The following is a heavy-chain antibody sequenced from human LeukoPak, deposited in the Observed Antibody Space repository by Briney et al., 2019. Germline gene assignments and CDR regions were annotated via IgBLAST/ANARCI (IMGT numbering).Heavy chain of an antibody. J-gene: IGHJ5*02. CDR3: GRHDNGDYTLNWFGT. CDR1: GGSISSGSYF. V-gene: IGHV4-39*01. Sequence: PSETLSLTCTVPGGSISSGSYFCGWIRQSPATGLEWIGTISYSGITYYNPSLKSRVTISLDTPKNQFSLRLSSVTAADTAVYYCGRHDNGDYTLNWFGTWGQGTLVTVSS. D-gene: IGHD4-17*01. CDR2: ISYSGIT.